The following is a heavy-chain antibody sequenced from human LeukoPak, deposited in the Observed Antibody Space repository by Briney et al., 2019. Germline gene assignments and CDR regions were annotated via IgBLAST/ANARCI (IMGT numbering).Heavy chain of an antibody. CDR3: ARELRRAFDI. Sequence: ASVKVSCXASGGTFSSYAISWVRLAHGQGLEWMGGIIPIFGTANYAQKFQGRVTITTDESTSTAYMELSSLRSEDTAVYYCARELRRAFDIWGQGTMVTVSS. J-gene: IGHJ3*02. CDR1: GGTFSSYA. CDR2: IIPIFGTA. V-gene: IGHV1-69*05. D-gene: IGHD5-12*01.